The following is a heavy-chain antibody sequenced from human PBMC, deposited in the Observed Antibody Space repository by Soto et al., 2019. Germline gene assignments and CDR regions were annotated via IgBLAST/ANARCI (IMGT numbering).Heavy chain of an antibody. CDR2: INHSGGST. D-gene: IGHD1-26*01. J-gene: IGHJ4*02. V-gene: IGHV1-46*01. CDR3: ARTGGSYYFDY. Sequence: QVQLVQSGAEVKKPGASVKVSCKASGYTFTSYYMHWVRQAPGQGLEWMGIINHSGGSTSYAQKFQGRVTMTRETSTRPVYMELSSLRSEDTDVYYCARTGGSYYFDYWGQGTLVTFSS. CDR1: GYTFTSYY.